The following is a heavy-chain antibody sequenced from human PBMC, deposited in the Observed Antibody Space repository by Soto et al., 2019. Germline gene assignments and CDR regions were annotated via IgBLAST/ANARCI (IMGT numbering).Heavy chain of an antibody. V-gene: IGHV3-7*01. D-gene: IGHD6-19*01. CDR1: GFTFSSYW. CDR2: IKQDGSEK. Sequence: GGSLRLSCAASGFTFSSYWMSWVRRAPGKGLEWVANIKQDGSEKYYVDSVKGRFTISRDNAKNSLYLQMNSLRAEDTAVYYCARGGFGSSGWYDLDYWGQGTLVTVSS. J-gene: IGHJ4*02. CDR3: ARGGFGSSGWYDLDY.